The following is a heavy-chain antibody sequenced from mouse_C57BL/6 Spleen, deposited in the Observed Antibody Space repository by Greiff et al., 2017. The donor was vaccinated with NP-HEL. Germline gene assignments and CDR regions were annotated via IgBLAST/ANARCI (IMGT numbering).Heavy chain of an antibody. CDR3: AREEDYYGSSSHWYFDV. CDR2: INPNNGGT. CDR1: GYTFTDYY. Sequence: VQLQQSGPELVKPGASVKISCKASGYTFTDYYMNWVKQSHGKSLEWIGDINPNNGGTSYNQKFKGKATLTVDKSSSTAYMELRSLTSEDSAVYYCAREEDYYGSSSHWYFDVWGTGTTVTVSS. D-gene: IGHD1-1*01. J-gene: IGHJ1*03. V-gene: IGHV1-26*01.